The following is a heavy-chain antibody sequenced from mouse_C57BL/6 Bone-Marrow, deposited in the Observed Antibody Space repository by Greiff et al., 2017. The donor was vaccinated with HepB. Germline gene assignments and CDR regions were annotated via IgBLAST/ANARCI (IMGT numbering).Heavy chain of an antibody. CDR2: IDPENGDT. CDR3: TSTLMDY. V-gene: IGHV14-4*01. CDR1: GFNIKDDY. Sequence: EVQLQQSGAELVRPGAPVKLSCTASGFNIKDDYMHWVKQRPEQGLEWIGWIDPENGDTEYASKFQGKTTITADTSSNTAYLQISSLTSEDTAVYYCTSTLMDYWGQGTSVTVSS. J-gene: IGHJ4*01. D-gene: IGHD2-1*01.